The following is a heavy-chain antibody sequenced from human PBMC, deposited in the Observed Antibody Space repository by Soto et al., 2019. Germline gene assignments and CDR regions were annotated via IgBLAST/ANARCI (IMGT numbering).Heavy chain of an antibody. CDR2: IIPIFGTA. V-gene: IGHV1-69*12. Sequence: QVQLVQSGAEVKKPGSSVKVSCKASGGTFSSYAISWVRQAPGQGLEWMGGIIPIFGTANYAQKFQGRVTITADEXKSXAXMELGSLRSEDTAVYYCAGPHHSSRWTLYYSYGMDVWGQGTTVTVSS. CDR1: GGTFSSYA. J-gene: IGHJ6*02. D-gene: IGHD6-13*01. CDR3: AGPHHSSRWTLYYSYGMDV.